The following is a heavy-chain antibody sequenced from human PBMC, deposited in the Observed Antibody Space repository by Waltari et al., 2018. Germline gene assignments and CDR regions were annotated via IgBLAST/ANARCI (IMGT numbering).Heavy chain of an antibody. D-gene: IGHD6-13*01. J-gene: IGHJ4*02. CDR2: IKYDGSAK. Sequence: EVKLLESGGGLVQPGGSLRLSCAASGFIFSIYLMSWVRQAPGNGLEWLANIKYDGSAKYYVESVRGRFTISRDNAENSLYLQMSSLRADDTAVYYCATSRAAAGNDWGQGTLVSVSS. CDR3: ATSRAAAGND. CDR1: GFIFSIYL. V-gene: IGHV3-7*01.